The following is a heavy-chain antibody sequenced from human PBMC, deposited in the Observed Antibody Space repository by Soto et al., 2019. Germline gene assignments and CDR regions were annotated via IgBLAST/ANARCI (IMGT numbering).Heavy chain of an antibody. D-gene: IGHD6-19*01. CDR2: ISGSGSST. J-gene: IGHJ5*02. CDR1: GFTFTNYA. CDR3: AKDKQWLANNWFDA. V-gene: IGHV3-23*01. Sequence: VGSLRLSCEVSGFTFTNYAMTWVRQAPGKGLEWVSTISGSGSSTYDADSAKGRFTISRDNSKNTLYLQMNSLKAEDTAIYFCAKDKQWLANNWFDAWGQGTLVTVSS.